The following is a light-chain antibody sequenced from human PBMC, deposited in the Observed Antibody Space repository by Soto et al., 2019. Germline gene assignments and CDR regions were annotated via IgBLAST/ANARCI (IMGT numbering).Light chain of an antibody. Sequence: QSVLTQPPSVSAAPGQKVTISCSGSSSNIGNNYVSWYQHLPGTAPKLLIYDNNKLPSGIPDRFSGSKSGTSATLGITGLQTGDEADYYCGTWDTRLSAVFGTGTKLTVL. V-gene: IGLV1-51*01. CDR2: DNN. CDR1: SSNIGNNY. CDR3: GTWDTRLSAV. J-gene: IGLJ1*01.